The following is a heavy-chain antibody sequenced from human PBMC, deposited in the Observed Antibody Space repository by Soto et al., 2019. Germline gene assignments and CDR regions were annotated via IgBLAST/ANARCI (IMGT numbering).Heavy chain of an antibody. CDR3: SRTVNIAARPSHRNYYYGMDV. Sequence: SETLSLTCAVYGGSFSGYYWSWIRQPPGKGLEWIGEINHSGSTNYNPSLKSRVTISVDTSKNQFSLKLSSVTAADTAVYYCSRTVNIAARPSHRNYYYGMDVWGQGTTFTVSS. V-gene: IGHV4-34*01. J-gene: IGHJ6*02. D-gene: IGHD6-6*01. CDR1: GGSFSGYY. CDR2: INHSGST.